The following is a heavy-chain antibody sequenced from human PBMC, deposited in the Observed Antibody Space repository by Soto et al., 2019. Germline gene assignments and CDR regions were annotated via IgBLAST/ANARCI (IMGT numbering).Heavy chain of an antibody. Sequence: PGGSLRLSCAASGFTFSDYYMSWIRQAPGKGLEWISYISRGGNTIYYADSVKGRFTISRDNAKNSLNLQMNSLRAEDTAVYYCARLNNCFDPWGQGTRVTVSS. J-gene: IGHJ5*02. CDR2: ISRGGNTI. CDR1: GFTFSDYY. V-gene: IGHV3-11*01. CDR3: ARLNNCFDP.